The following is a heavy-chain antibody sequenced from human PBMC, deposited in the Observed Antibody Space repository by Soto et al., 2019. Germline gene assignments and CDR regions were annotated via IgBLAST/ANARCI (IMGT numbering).Heavy chain of an antibody. CDR1: GLIFSDYH. V-gene: IGHV3-11*01. CDR2: INWNGGST. CDR3: ARVRTVTYYYYYYMDL. J-gene: IGHJ6*03. D-gene: IGHD4-17*01. Sequence: QVQLVESGGGLVKPGGSLRLSCVASGLIFSDYHMTWIRQAPGKGLEWISDINWNGGSTGYADSVKGRFTISRDNAKNSLYLQMNSLRAEDTAVYYCARVRTVTYYYYYYMDLWGKGTTVTVSS.